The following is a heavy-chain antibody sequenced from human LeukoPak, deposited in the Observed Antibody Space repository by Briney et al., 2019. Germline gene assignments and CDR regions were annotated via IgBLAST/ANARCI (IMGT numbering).Heavy chain of an antibody. D-gene: IGHD2-8*01. Sequence: GGSLRLSCAASGFTFSDYYMSWIRQAPGKGLEWVSYISSSGSTIYYADSVKGRFTISRDNAKNSLYLQMNSLRAEDTTVYYCARDGGYATNYYYYGMDVWGQGTTVTVSS. J-gene: IGHJ6*02. CDR3: ARDGGYATNYYYYGMDV. V-gene: IGHV3-11*01. CDR2: ISSSGSTI. CDR1: GFTFSDYY.